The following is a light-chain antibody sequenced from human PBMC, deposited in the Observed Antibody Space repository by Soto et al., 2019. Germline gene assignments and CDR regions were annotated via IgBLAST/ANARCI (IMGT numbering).Light chain of an antibody. CDR3: QQYGSSRFT. J-gene: IGKJ3*01. Sequence: EIVLTQSPGTLSLSPGERATLSCRASPSVSSSYLAWYQQKPGQAPRLLIYGASSRATGIPGRFSGSGSVTDFTLTISRLEPEDFAVYYYQQYGSSRFTFGPGTKVDIK. CDR2: GAS. V-gene: IGKV3-20*01. CDR1: PSVSSSY.